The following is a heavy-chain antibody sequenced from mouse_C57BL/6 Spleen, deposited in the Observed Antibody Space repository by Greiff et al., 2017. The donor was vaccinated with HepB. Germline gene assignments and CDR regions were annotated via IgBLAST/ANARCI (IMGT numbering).Heavy chain of an antibody. CDR3: ARTPYDYDEGYAMDY. D-gene: IGHD2-4*01. CDR2: ISSGSSTI. V-gene: IGHV5-17*01. CDR1: GFTFSDYG. Sequence: EVQGVESGGGLVKPGGSLKLSCAASGFTFSDYGMHWVRQAPEKGLEWVAYISSGSSTIYYADTVKGRFTISRDNAKNTLFLQMTSLRSEDTAMYYCARTPYDYDEGYAMDYWGQGTSVTVSS. J-gene: IGHJ4*01.